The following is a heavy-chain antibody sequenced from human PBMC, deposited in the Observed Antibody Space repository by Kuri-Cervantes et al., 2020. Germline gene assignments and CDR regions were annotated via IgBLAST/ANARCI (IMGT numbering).Heavy chain of an antibody. J-gene: IGHJ6*02. CDR1: GDSVSSNSAA. V-gene: IGHV6-1*01. CDR3: ARDRLGRYCSSTSCPGYGMDV. D-gene: IGHD2-2*01. CDR2: TYYRSKWYN. Sequence: SQTLSLTCAIPGDSVSSNSAAWNWIRQSPSRGLEWLGRTYYRSKWYNDYAVSVKSRITINPDTSKNQFSLQLNSVTPEDTAVYYCARDRLGRYCSSTSCPGYGMDVWGQGTTVTVSS.